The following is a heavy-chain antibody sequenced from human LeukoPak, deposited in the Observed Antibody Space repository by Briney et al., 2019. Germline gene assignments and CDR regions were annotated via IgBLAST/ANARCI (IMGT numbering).Heavy chain of an antibody. CDR3: ARGPTKSRDSSSWYLNY. Sequence: SETLSLTCAVYGGSFISYYWSWIRQPPGKGLEWIGEINHSGSTNYNPSLKSRVTISVDTSKNQFSLKLSSVTAADTAVYYCARGPTKSRDSSSWYLNYWGQGTLVTVSS. CDR2: INHSGST. CDR1: GGSFISYY. J-gene: IGHJ4*02. D-gene: IGHD6-13*01. V-gene: IGHV4-34*01.